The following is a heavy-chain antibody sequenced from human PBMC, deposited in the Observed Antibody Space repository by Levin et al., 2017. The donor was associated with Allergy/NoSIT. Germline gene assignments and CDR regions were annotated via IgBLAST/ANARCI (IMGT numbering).Heavy chain of an antibody. J-gene: IGHJ3*02. V-gene: IGHV2-5*02. D-gene: IGHD3-10*01. CDR1: GFSLTTGGTG. CDR3: AHKLTWDGHRRPYGFDI. CDR2: IYWDDDK. Sequence: VSGPTLVKPTQILTLTCTFSGFSLTTGGTGVGWIRQPPGKALEWLALIYWDDDKRYSPSLKSRLTITKDTSKNQVVLTMTNMDPMDTATYYCAHKLTWDGHRRPYGFDIWGPGTRVTVSS.